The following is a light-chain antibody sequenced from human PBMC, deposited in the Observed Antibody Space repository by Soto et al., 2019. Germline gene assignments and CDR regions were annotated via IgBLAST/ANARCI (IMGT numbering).Light chain of an antibody. Sequence: EIVMTQSPATLPVSPGERATLSCRASQSVSSSYLAWYQQKPGQAPRLLIYGASSRATGIPDRFSGSGSGTDFTLTISSLQPEDFATYYCQQSYSTSWTFGQGTKVDIK. CDR1: QSVSSSY. CDR3: QQSYSTSWT. CDR2: GAS. J-gene: IGKJ1*01. V-gene: IGKV3D-20*02.